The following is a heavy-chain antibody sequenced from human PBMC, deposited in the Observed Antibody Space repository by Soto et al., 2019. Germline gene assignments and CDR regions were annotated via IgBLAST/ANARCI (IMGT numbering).Heavy chain of an antibody. D-gene: IGHD2-2*01. CDR3: TRILVVPTVTNHYYVMDV. CDR2: TRNKTKTYTT. CDR1: GFTFSDHY. Sequence: GGSLRLSCAAPGFTFSDHYMDWVRQAPGKGLEWVGRTRNKTKTYTTEYTASVKGRLTISRDDSKNSLYLQMNSLKTEDTAVYYCTRILVVPTVTNHYYVMDVWGQGTTVTVSS. V-gene: IGHV3-72*01. J-gene: IGHJ6*02.